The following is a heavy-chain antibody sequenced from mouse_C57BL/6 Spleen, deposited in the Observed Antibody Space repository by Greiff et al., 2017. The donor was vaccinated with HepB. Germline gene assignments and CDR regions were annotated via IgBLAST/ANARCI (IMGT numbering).Heavy chain of an antibody. CDR2: ISDGGSYT. Sequence: EVMLVESGGGLVKPGGSLKLSCAASGFTFSSYAMSWVRQTPEKRLEWVATISDGGSYTYYPDNVKGRFTISRDNAKNNLYLQMSHLKSEDTAMYYCARVPHYYGSSYFDYWGQGTTLTVSS. V-gene: IGHV5-4*03. CDR1: GFTFSSYA. J-gene: IGHJ2*01. D-gene: IGHD1-1*01. CDR3: ARVPHYYGSSYFDY.